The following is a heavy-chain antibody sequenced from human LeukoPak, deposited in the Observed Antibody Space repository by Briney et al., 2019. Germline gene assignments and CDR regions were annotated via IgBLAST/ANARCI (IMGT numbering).Heavy chain of an antibody. CDR2: IIPIFGTA. D-gene: IGHD6-13*01. CDR3: ARGIAAAGTFDY. CDR1: GGTFSSYA. Sequence: SVKVSCKASGGTFSSYAISWVRQAPGQGLEWMGGIIPIFGTANYAQKFQGRVTITADKSTSTAYMELSSLRSEDTAVYYCARGIAAAGTFDYWGQGTLVTVSS. V-gene: IGHV1-69*06. J-gene: IGHJ4*02.